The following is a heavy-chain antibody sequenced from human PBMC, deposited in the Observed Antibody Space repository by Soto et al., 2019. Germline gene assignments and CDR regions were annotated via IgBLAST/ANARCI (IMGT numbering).Heavy chain of an antibody. CDR1: GYTLTELS. J-gene: IGHJ3*02. CDR2: FDPEDGET. Sequence: GASVKVSCKVSGYTLTELSMHWVRQAPGKGLEWMGGFDPEDGETIYAQKFQGRVTMTEDTSTDTAYMELSSLRSEDTAVYYCAILTYYYDSSGYYPDVFDIWGQGTMVTVSS. D-gene: IGHD3-22*01. V-gene: IGHV1-24*01. CDR3: AILTYYYDSSGYYPDVFDI.